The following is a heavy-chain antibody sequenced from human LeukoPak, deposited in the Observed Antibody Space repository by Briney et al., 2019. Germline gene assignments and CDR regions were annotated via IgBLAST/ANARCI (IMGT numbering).Heavy chain of an antibody. V-gene: IGHV3-30*18. J-gene: IGHJ4*02. D-gene: IGHD3-9*01. CDR1: GFTFSGYG. CDR2: ISYDGSNK. CDR3: AKLSLPFLRYFEGLTLDY. Sequence: GRSLRLSCAASGFTFSGYGMHWVRQAPGKGLEWVAVISYDGSNKYYADSVKGRFTISRDNSKNTLYLQMNSLRAEDTAVYYCAKLSLPFLRYFEGLTLDYWGQGTLVTVSS.